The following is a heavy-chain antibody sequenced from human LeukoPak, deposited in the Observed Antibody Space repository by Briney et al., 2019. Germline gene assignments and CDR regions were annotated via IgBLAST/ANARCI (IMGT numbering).Heavy chain of an antibody. CDR3: AKNSPYYYDSSGHYYFDY. CDR1: GFTFSSYW. CDR2: ISGSGGST. Sequence: GGSLRLSCAASGFTFSSYWMSWVRQAPGKGLEWVSAISGSGGSTYYADSVKGRFTISRDNSKNTLYLQMNSLRAEDTAVYYCAKNSPYYYDSSGHYYFDYWGQGTLVTVSS. V-gene: IGHV3-23*01. D-gene: IGHD3-22*01. J-gene: IGHJ4*02.